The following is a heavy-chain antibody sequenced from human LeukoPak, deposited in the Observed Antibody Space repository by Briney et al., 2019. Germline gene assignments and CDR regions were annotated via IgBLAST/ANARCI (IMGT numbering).Heavy chain of an antibody. CDR2: ISGSGGST. D-gene: IGHD6-19*01. Sequence: PGGSLRLSCAASGFTFSSYAMSWVRQAPGKGLEWVSAISGSGGSTYYADSVKGRFTISRDNSKNTLYLQMNSLRAEDTAVYYCGKDSSGWYGEYFQHWGQGTLVTVSS. V-gene: IGHV3-23*01. CDR3: GKDSSGWYGEYFQH. CDR1: GFTFSSYA. J-gene: IGHJ1*01.